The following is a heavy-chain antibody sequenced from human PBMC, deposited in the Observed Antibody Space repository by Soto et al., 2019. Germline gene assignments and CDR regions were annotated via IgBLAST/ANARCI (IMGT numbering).Heavy chain of an antibody. CDR2: IYYSGST. Sequence: PSLTCTVSGGSISSYYWSWIRQPPGKGLEWIGYIYYSGSTNYNPSLKSRVTTSVDTSKNQFSLKLSSVTTADTAVYYCARRVATRQMGYYFDYWGQGTLVTVSS. V-gene: IGHV4-59*01. CDR3: ARRVATRQMGYYFDY. J-gene: IGHJ4*02. D-gene: IGHD6-6*01. CDR1: GGSISSYY.